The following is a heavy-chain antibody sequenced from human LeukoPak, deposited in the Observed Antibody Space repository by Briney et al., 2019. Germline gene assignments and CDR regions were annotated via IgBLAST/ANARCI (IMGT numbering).Heavy chain of an antibody. V-gene: IGHV4-59*08. CDR2: IYYTGST. CDR1: GGSISSYY. Sequence: SQTLSLTCTVSGGSISSYYWTWIRQPPGKGLEWIGYIYYTGSTNYNPSLKSRVTISVDTSQNQFSLRLSSVTAADTAVYYCARSVLNYYYYGMDVWGQGTTVTVSS. D-gene: IGHD5/OR15-5a*01. CDR3: ARSVLNYYYYGMDV. J-gene: IGHJ6*02.